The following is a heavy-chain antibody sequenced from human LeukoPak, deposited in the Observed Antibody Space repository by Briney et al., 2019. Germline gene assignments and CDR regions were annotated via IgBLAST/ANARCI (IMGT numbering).Heavy chain of an antibody. CDR1: GLTVSSNY. J-gene: IGHJ4*02. CDR2: IYSGGST. Sequence: GGSLRLSCAASGLTVSSNYMSWVRQAPGKGLEWVSVIYSGGSTYYADSVKGRFTISRHNSKNTLYLQMNSLRAEDTAVYYCARALAYCGGDCCYFDYWGQGTLVTVSS. D-gene: IGHD2-21*02. CDR3: ARALAYCGGDCCYFDY. V-gene: IGHV3-53*04.